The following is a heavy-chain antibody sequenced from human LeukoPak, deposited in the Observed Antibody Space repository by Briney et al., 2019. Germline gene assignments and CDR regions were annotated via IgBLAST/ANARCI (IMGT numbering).Heavy chain of an antibody. Sequence: PSETLSLTCAVYGGSFSGYYWSWIRQRPGKGLEWIGEINHSGSTNYNPSLKSRVTISVDTSKNQFSLKLSSVTAADTAVYYCARGKKQQLTYYYYGMDVWGKGTTVTVSS. CDR3: ARGKKQQLTYYYYGMDV. CDR2: INHSGST. CDR1: GGSFSGYY. D-gene: IGHD6-13*01. J-gene: IGHJ6*04. V-gene: IGHV4-34*01.